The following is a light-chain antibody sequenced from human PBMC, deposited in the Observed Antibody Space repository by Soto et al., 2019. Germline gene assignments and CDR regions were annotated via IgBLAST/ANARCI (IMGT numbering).Light chain of an antibody. J-gene: IGKJ4*01. CDR1: QGIGVY. V-gene: IGKV1-27*01. CDR2: AAS. Sequence: DIQMTQSPSSLSASLGDRVTITCRASQGIGVYLAWFQQKPGKVPKLLLYAASTLQSGVPSRFSGSGSWTEFTLTISSLQPEDFATYYCQKYNSAPLTFGGGTKVEIK. CDR3: QKYNSAPLT.